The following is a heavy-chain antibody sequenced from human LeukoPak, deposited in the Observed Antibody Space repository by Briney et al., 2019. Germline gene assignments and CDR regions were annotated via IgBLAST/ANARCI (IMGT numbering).Heavy chain of an antibody. V-gene: IGHV4-59*02. CDR1: GGSVSTYY. Sequence: SETLSLTCTVSGGSVSTYYWSWIRQPPGKGLEWIGNIYYSGSTNYNPSLKSRVTISVDTSKNQFSLKLSSLTAADTAVYYCARRGANSGSYSHFDLWGRGTLVTVSS. CDR3: ARRGANSGSYSHFDL. D-gene: IGHD1-26*01. J-gene: IGHJ2*01. CDR2: IYYSGST.